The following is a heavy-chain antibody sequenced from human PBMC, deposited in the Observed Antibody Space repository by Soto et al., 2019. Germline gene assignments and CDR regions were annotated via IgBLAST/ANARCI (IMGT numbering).Heavy chain of an antibody. Sequence: VEMVQSGAEVKKPGASVRVSCKASGYTFTDYFIHWVRQAPGQGLEWMGWINPNSGGTNYAQKFQGRVTMTRDTSITTVYLDLSRLRSADTATYYCARDTKIPANAIPYGRWGQGTLVTVSS. J-gene: IGHJ4*02. V-gene: IGHV1-2*02. CDR2: INPNSGGT. CDR1: GYTFTDYF. CDR3: ARDTKIPANAIPYGR. D-gene: IGHD2-8*01.